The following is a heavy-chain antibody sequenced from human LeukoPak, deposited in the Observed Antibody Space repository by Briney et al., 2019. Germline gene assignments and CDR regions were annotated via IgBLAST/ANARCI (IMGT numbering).Heavy chain of an antibody. V-gene: IGHV3-11*04. CDR2: ISSSGSTI. CDR3: ARSRGYDFWSGYHTVGFDY. J-gene: IGHJ4*02. D-gene: IGHD3-3*01. CDR1: GFTFSDHY. Sequence: GGSLRLSCAASGFTFSDHYMTWIRQAPGKGLDWLSYISSSGSTIYYVDSVKGRFTISRDNANNSLYLQMNSLRAEDTAVYYCARSRGYDFWSGYHTVGFDYWGQGTLVTVSS.